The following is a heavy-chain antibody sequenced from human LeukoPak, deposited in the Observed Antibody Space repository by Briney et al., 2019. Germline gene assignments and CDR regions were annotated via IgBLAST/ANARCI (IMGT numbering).Heavy chain of an antibody. D-gene: IGHD4/OR15-4a*01. CDR2: IYRTGSA. CDR3: ARDGSNYGNYWYFDL. V-gene: IGHV4-31*03. J-gene: IGHJ2*01. Sequence: PSETLSLTCTVSGGSINSVTYYWSWIRQPPRKALEWIGYIYRTGSAYYNPSLESRVAISVDTSRNQFSLELSAVTAADTAVYYCARDGSNYGNYWYFDLWGRGTLVTVSS. CDR1: GGSINSVTYY.